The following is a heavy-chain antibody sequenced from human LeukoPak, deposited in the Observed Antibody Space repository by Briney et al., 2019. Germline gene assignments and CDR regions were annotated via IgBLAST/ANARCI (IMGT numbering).Heavy chain of an antibody. J-gene: IGHJ6*02. CDR2: IWYDGTNK. CDR3: ARGGSGSWHGMDV. Sequence: GGSLRLSCAASGFTFSSHAMSYGMHWVRQAPGKGLEWVAVIWYDGTNKNYADSVKGRFTISRDNSKNTLYLQMNSLRAEDTAVYYCARGGSGSWHGMDVWGQGTTVTVSS. D-gene: IGHD3-10*01. V-gene: IGHV3-33*08. CDR1: GFTFSSHAMSYG.